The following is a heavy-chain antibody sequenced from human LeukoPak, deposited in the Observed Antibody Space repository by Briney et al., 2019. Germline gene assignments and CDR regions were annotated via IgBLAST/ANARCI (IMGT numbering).Heavy chain of an antibody. Sequence: ASVKVSCKASGGTFSSYTISWVRQAPGQGLEWMGRINPNSGGTNYAQKFQGRVTMTRDTSISTAYMELSRLRSDDTAVYYCARAPGTVLRYYYMDVWGKGTTVTVSS. D-gene: IGHD1-1*01. CDR1: GGTFSSYT. V-gene: IGHV1-2*06. CDR2: INPNSGGT. CDR3: ARAPGTVLRYYYMDV. J-gene: IGHJ6*03.